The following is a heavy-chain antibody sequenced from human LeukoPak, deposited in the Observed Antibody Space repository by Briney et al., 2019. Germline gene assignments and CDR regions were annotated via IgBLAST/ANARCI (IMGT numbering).Heavy chain of an antibody. Sequence: PSETLSLTCTVSGGSISSASYYWSWIRQPAGKGLEWIVRIYTSGSINYNSSLKSRVTISVDTSKNQFSLKLSSVTAADTAVYYCAREREGPYGYLDYWGQGTLVTVSS. CDR2: IYTSGSI. CDR3: AREREGPYGYLDY. CDR1: GGSISSASYY. V-gene: IGHV4-61*02. J-gene: IGHJ4*02. D-gene: IGHD4-17*01.